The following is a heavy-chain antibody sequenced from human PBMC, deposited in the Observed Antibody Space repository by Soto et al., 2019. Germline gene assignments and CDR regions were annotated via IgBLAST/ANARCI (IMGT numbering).Heavy chain of an antibody. CDR2: IIPIFGTA. J-gene: IGHJ5*02. V-gene: IGHV1-69*13. Sequence: SVKVSCKASGGTFSSYAISWVRQAPGQGLEWMGGIIPIFGTANYAQKFQGRVTITADESTSTAYMELSSLRSEDTAVYYCARDSGTTATGKPPDWFDTWGQGTLVTVSS. CDR3: ARDSGTTATGKPPDWFDT. CDR1: GGTFSSYA. D-gene: IGHD1-7*01.